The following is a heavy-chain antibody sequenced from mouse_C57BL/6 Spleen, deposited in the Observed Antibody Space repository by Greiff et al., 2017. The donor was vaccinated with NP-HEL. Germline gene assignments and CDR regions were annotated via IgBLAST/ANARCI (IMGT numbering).Heavy chain of an antibody. CDR2: FHPSDSDT. CDR3: AVAYYGSSPRAMDY. J-gene: IGHJ4*01. CDR1: GYTFTSYW. D-gene: IGHD1-1*01. Sequence: QVQLQQPGAELVKPGASVKVSCKASGYTFTSYWMHWVKQRPGQGLEWIGRFHPSDSDTNYNQKFKGKATLTVDKSSSTAYMQLSSLTSEDSAVYYCAVAYYGSSPRAMDYWGQGTSVTVSS. V-gene: IGHV1-74*01.